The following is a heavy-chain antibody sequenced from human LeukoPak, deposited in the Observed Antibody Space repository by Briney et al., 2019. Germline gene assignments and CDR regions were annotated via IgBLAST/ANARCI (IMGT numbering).Heavy chain of an antibody. D-gene: IGHD6-13*01. CDR2: MNPNSGNR. Sequence: GSVKVSCKASGYTFTSYDINWVRQATGQGLEWMGWMNPNSGNRGYAQKFQGRVTMTRNTSISTAYMELSSLRSEVTAVYYCARVLYSSSWYGDYNWFDPWGQGTLVTVSS. J-gene: IGHJ5*02. V-gene: IGHV1-8*01. CDR1: GYTFTSYD. CDR3: ARVLYSSSWYGDYNWFDP.